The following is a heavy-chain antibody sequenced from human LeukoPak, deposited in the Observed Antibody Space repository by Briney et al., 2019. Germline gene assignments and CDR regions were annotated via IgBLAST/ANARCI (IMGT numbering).Heavy chain of an antibody. CDR1: GGSFSGYY. CDR3: VRHVARAFDI. Sequence: SETLSLTCAVYGGSFSGYYWSWIRHPPGKGLEWIGEINHSGSTNYNPSLKSRVTISVDTSKNQFSLKLSSVTAADTAVYSCVRHVARAFDIWGQGTKVTVSS. CDR2: INHSGST. V-gene: IGHV4-34*01. J-gene: IGHJ3*02.